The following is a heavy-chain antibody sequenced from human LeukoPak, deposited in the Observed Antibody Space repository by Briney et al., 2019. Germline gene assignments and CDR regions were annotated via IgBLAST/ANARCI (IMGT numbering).Heavy chain of an antibody. CDR1: GFTFSSYA. J-gene: IGHJ4*02. CDR2: ISGSGDQS. CDR3: AKGGYSSPNSYFDD. V-gene: IGHV3-23*01. D-gene: IGHD5-18*01. Sequence: PGGSLRLSCAASGFTFSSYAMSWVRLGPGKGLEWVAAISGSGDQSYYANSVKGRLTISRDNSKGTLYLEMNSLRPDDTAVYYCAKGGYSSPNSYFDDWGQGALVTVSS.